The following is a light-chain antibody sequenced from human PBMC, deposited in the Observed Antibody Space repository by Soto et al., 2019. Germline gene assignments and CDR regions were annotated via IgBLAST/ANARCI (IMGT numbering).Light chain of an antibody. CDR3: QQSNNHPIS. V-gene: IGKV1-12*01. CDR2: DVS. Sequence: DNQLTQSPSSISASVGDRVTITCRASQAVSSWLAWFQQKPGMAPKLVIYDVSSLQSGVPSRFSGSGSGTEFTLTISSLQPEDFATYYCQQSNNHPISFGQGTRLE. J-gene: IGKJ5*01. CDR1: QAVSSW.